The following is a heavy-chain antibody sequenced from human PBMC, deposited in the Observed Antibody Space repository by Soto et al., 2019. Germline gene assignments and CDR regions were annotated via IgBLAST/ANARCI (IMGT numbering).Heavy chain of an antibody. J-gene: IGHJ5*02. CDR3: TGRHCSGVSCWVTRFDP. D-gene: IGHD2-15*01. CDR2: IKSKAFGGTT. CDR1: GFTFGDYG. Sequence: KPGGSLRLSCTASGFTFGDYGLNWIRQAPGKGLEWVGFIKSKAFGGTTEYAASVKGRFTVSRDDSKTIAYLLMNSLRTEDTAVYYCTGRHCSGVSCWVTRFDPWAQGTLFTSPQ. V-gene: IGHV3-49*05.